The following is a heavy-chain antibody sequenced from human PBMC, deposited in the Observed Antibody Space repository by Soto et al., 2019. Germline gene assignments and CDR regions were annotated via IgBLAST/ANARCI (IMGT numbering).Heavy chain of an antibody. CDR1: GFKYTDFA. J-gene: IGHJ6*02. CDR2: ISYDGSDK. V-gene: IGHV3-30*09. CDR3: ARRAWDSYYAIDV. Sequence: VQLVESGGGEVQPGRSLRLSCAASGFKYTDFALHWVRQAPGKGLEWVAIISYDGSDKYYADSVKGRFVISRDNPKNTLYLEMNSLRPEDTAVYFCARRAWDSYYAIDVWGQGTTVTVSS. D-gene: IGHD3-22*01.